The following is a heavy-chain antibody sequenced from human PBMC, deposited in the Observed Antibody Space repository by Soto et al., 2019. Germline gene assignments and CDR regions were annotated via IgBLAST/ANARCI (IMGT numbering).Heavy chain of an antibody. CDR1: GDSVXSNSAG. D-gene: IGHD1-1*01. CDR3: ARGNSYFDY. CDR2: TYYRSKWFN. Sequence: SQTLSLTCAISGDSVXSNSAGWHWIRQSPSRGLEWLGRTYYRSKWFNDYAVSVKSRISINPDTSKNQFSLQLNSVTPEDTAVYYCARGNSYFDYWGQGTLVTVSS. J-gene: IGHJ4*02. V-gene: IGHV6-1*01.